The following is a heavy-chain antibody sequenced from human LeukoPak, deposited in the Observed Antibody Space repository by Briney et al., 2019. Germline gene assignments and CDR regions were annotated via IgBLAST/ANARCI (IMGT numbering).Heavy chain of an antibody. V-gene: IGHV4-59*01. CDR1: GGSISSYY. J-gene: IGHJ5*02. Sequence: PSETLSLTCTVSGGSISSYYWSWIRQPPGKGLEWIGYIYYSGSTNYNPSLKSRVTISVDTSKNQFSLKLNSVTAADTAIYYCTRGSGYCSSGSCYGWFDPWGQGTLVTVSS. CDR3: TRGSGYCSSGSCYGWFDP. CDR2: IYYSGST. D-gene: IGHD2-15*01.